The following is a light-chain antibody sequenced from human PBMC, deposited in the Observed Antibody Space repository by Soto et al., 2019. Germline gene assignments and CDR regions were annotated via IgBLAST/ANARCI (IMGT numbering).Light chain of an antibody. CDR1: SSDVGSYNL. V-gene: IGLV2-23*02. J-gene: IGLJ3*02. CDR3: CSYAGSSTSRV. Sequence: QSALTQPASVSGSPGQSITISCTGTSSDVGSYNLFSWYQQHPGKAPKLMIYDVSKRPSGVSNRFSGSKSCNTASLTISGLQAEEEADYYCCSYAGSSTSRVFGGGTKVTVL. CDR2: DVS.